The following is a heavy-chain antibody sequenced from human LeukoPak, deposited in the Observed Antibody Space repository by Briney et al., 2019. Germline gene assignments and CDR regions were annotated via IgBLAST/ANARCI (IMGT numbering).Heavy chain of an antibody. V-gene: IGHV3-53*01. Sequence: GSLLLSCAASGFTVSSNYMSWVRQAPGKGLEWVSVIYRGGSTYYADSVKGRFTIYRDNSKKTLYLQMNSLRAEDTAVYYCARDPDGGNSADYWGQGTLVTVSS. CDR3: ARDPDGGNSADY. CDR2: IYRGGST. D-gene: IGHD4-23*01. CDR1: GFTVSSNY. J-gene: IGHJ4*02.